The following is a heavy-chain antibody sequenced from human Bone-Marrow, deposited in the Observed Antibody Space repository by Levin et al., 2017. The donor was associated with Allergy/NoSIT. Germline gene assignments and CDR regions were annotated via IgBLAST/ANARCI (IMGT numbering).Heavy chain of an antibody. CDR1: GGSVTSSY. J-gene: IGHJ2*01. Sequence: SQTLSLTCTVSGGSVTSSYWGWIRQPPGKALEWIGFMFHSGSTSYSPSLESRVTTSLDTSKNHFSLRLNSVTAADTAVYYCSSVFSDSFRYFDLWGRGTLVTVSS. V-gene: IGHV4-59*02. CDR2: MFHSGST. CDR3: SSVFSDSFRYFDL. D-gene: IGHD3-3*02.